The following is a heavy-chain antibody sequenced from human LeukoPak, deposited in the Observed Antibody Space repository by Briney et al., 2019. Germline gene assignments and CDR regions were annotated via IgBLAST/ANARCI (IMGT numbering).Heavy chain of an antibody. J-gene: IGHJ4*02. CDR1: GGSISSGSYY. CDR2: INHSGST. D-gene: IGHD3-9*01. Sequence: PSETLSLTCTVSGGSISSGSYYWSWIRQPPGKGLEWIGEINHSGSTNYNPSLKSRVTISVDTSKNQFSLKLSSVTAADTAVYYCARGMNLRYFDWLFLTPFDYWGQGTLVTVSS. CDR3: ARGMNLRYFDWLFLTPFDY. V-gene: IGHV4-39*07.